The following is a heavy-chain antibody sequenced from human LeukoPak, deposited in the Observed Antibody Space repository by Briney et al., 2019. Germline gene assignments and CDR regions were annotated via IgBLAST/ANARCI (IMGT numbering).Heavy chain of an antibody. D-gene: IGHD2-2*01. J-gene: IGHJ4*02. CDR3: ARVDCRSTSCSPFDY. V-gene: IGHV3-30*04. Sequence: PGGSLRLSCAASGFTFSTFSMHWVCQTPGKGLEWVAVILYDGSTQYCADSVRGRFTASRDNSKDTLYLQMNSLRVEDTAVYYCARVDCRSTSCSPFDYWGQGTLVTVSS. CDR1: GFTFSTFS. CDR2: ILYDGSTQ.